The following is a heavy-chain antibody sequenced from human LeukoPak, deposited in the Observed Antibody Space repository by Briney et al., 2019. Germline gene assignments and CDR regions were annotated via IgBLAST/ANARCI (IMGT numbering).Heavy chain of an antibody. CDR3: ARDRHGSPFDF. V-gene: IGHV1-2*02. J-gene: IGHJ4*02. Sequence: EASVKVSCKASGYTFTDYFIHWVRQAPGQGPEWMGWINPSSGGTKFAQNFQGRVTMTRDTSISTAYMELSRLISDDTAVYFCARDRHGSPFDFWGQGTLVTVSS. CDR2: INPSSGGT. CDR1: GYTFTDYF.